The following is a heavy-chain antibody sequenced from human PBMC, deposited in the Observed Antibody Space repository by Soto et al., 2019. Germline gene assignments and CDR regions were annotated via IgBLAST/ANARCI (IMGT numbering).Heavy chain of an antibody. CDR1: GFTFSSYA. D-gene: IGHD3-22*01. CDR2: ISYDGSNK. V-gene: IGHV3-30-3*01. CDR3: ARSTNENYYDSSGYRPSPVLDY. J-gene: IGHJ4*02. Sequence: GGSLRLSCAASGFTFSSYAMHWVRQAPGKGLEWVAVISYDGSNKYYADSVKGRFTISRDNSKNTLYLQMNSLRAEDTAVYYCARSTNENYYDSSGYRPSPVLDYWGQGTLVTVSS.